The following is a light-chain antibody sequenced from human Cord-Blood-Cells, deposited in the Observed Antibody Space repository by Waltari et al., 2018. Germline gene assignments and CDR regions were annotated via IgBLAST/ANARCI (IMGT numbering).Light chain of an antibody. Sequence: DIVMTQSPLSLPVTPGDLASISCRSSQSLLHSNGYNYLDWYLQKPGQSPQLLIYLGSNRASGVPDRFSGSGSGTDFTLKISRVEAEDVGVYYCMQALQTPWTFGQGTKVEIK. CDR2: LGS. J-gene: IGKJ1*01. CDR3: MQALQTPWT. CDR1: QSLLHSNGYNY. V-gene: IGKV2-28*01.